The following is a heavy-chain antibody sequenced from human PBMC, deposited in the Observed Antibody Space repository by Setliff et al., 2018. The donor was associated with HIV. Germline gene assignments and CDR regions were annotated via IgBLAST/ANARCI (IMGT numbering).Heavy chain of an antibody. CDR3: AREAAHCTGVTCQFTFDS. CDR1: GGSISSGSYY. D-gene: IGHD2-8*02. CDR2: IYTSGST. J-gene: IGHJ4*02. Sequence: PSETLSLTCSVSGGSISSGSYYWSWIRQPAGKALEWIGRIYTSGSTNYNPSLESRVSISLDTSKNQFSLKLTSVTAADTAVYYCAREAAHCTGVTCQFTFDSWGQGTLVTVS. V-gene: IGHV4-61*02.